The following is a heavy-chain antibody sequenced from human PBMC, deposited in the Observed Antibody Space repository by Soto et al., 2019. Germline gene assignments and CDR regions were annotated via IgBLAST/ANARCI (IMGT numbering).Heavy chain of an antibody. CDR2: INHSGST. CDR1: GGSFSGYY. Sequence: SETLSLTCAVYGGSFSGYYSSGIRQPPGKGLEWIGEINHSGSTNYNPSLKSRVTISVDTSKNQFSLKLSSVTAADTAVYYCARRGYSYAYYYYGMDVWGQGTTVT. J-gene: IGHJ6*02. D-gene: IGHD5-18*01. V-gene: IGHV4-34*01. CDR3: ARRGYSYAYYYYGMDV.